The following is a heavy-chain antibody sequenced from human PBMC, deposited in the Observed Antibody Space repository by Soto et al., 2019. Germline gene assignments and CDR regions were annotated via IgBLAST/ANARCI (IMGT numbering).Heavy chain of an antibody. Sequence: GGSLRLSCAASGFTFSSYEMNWVRQAPGKGLEWVSYISRSASTIYYADSVKGRFTISRANAKNSLYLQMNSLRAEDTAVYYCARGGPTYYYDSSGPDYWGQGTMVTVSS. CDR2: ISRSASTI. V-gene: IGHV3-48*03. D-gene: IGHD3-22*01. CDR3: ARGGPTYYYDSSGPDY. J-gene: IGHJ4*02. CDR1: GFTFSSYE.